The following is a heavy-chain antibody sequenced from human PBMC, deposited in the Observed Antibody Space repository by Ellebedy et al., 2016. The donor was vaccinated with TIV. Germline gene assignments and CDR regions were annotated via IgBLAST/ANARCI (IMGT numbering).Heavy chain of an antibody. D-gene: IGHD4-23*01. V-gene: IGHV4-34*01. J-gene: IGHJ4*02. CDR2: INHSGST. Sequence: SETLSLXXAVYGGSFSGYYWSWIRQPPGKGLEWIGEINHSGSTNYNPSLKSRVTISVDTSKNQFSLKLSSVTAADTAVYYCARYTGGGNPNFFDYWGQGTLVTVSS. CDR1: GGSFSGYY. CDR3: ARYTGGGNPNFFDY.